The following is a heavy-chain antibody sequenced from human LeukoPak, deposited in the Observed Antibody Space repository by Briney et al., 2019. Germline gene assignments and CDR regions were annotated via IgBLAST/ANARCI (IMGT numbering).Heavy chain of an antibody. J-gene: IGHJ4*02. CDR2: ISSSGSTI. Sequence: GGSLRLSCAASGFTFSDYYMSWIHQAPGKGLEWVSYISSSGSTIYYADSVKGRFTISRDNAKNSLYLQMNSLRAEDTAVYYCARDRLMGYSYVDYWGQGTLVTVSS. D-gene: IGHD5-18*01. CDR3: ARDRLMGYSYVDY. CDR1: GFTFSDYY. V-gene: IGHV3-11*01.